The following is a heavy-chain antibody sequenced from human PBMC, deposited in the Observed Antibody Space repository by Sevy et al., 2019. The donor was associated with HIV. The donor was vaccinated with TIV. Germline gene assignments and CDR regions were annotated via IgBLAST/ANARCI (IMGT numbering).Heavy chain of an antibody. CDR1: GFAFSDHY. CDR2: IRNRPNRYTT. V-gene: IGHV3-72*01. Sequence: GGSLRLSCAASGFAFSDHYVDWVRQAPGKGLERVGRIRNRPNRYTTEYAASVEGRFTISRDDSRHSLYLQMNSLKTEDSAVYYCVRGPNCGVGGCQQISPYCLDVWGKGATVTVSS. D-gene: IGHD2-21*01. J-gene: IGHJ6*03. CDR3: VRGPNCGVGGCQQISPYCLDV.